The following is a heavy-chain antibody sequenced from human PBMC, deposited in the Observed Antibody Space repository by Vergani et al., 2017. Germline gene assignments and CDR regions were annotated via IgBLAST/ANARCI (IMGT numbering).Heavy chain of an antibody. V-gene: IGHV3-23*01. J-gene: IGHJ3*02. CDR3: AKVGRSEVAGTFGAFDI. CDR2: LSASDRRT. Sequence: EVQLLESGGGLVQPGGSLRLSCEASGFSFPGYAMSWVRQAPGKGLEWVSTLSASDRRTHYADSVKGRFTISRDNSKNTLFLHMNSLRPEDTAVYYCAKVGRSEVAGTFGAFDIWGQGTMVTVSS. CDR1: GFSFPGYA. D-gene: IGHD6-19*01.